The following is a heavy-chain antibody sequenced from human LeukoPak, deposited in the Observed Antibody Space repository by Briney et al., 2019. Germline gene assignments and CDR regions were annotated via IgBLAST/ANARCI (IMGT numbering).Heavy chain of an antibody. CDR3: ARAGDAVAVFDY. V-gene: IGHV4-34*01. CDR2: INHSGST. J-gene: IGHJ4*02. D-gene: IGHD6-19*01. Sequence: PSETLSLTCAVYGGSFSGYYWSWIRQPPGKGLEWIGEINHSGSTNHNPSLKSRVTISVDTSKNQFSLKLSSVTAADTAVYYCARAGDAVAVFDYWGQGTLVTVSS. CDR1: GGSFSGYY.